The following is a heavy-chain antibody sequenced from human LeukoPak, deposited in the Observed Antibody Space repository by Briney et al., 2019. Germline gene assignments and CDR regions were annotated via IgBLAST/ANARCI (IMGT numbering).Heavy chain of an antibody. D-gene: IGHD6-19*01. V-gene: IGHV5-51*01. CDR1: GYSFSTHW. CDR2: IYPGDSDT. CDR3: ARRGIAVAGTPAEYFQH. Sequence: GESLKISCKGSGYSFSTHWIGWVRQMPGKGLEWMGIIYPGDSDTRYSPSFQGQVTISADKSFSTAYLQWSSLKASDTAMYYCARRGIAVAGTPAEYFQHWGQGTQVIVSS. J-gene: IGHJ1*01.